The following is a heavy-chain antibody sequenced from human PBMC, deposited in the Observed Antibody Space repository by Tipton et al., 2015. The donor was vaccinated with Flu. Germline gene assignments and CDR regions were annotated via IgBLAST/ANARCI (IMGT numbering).Heavy chain of an antibody. CDR3: ARDHEWRNRYFDL. Sequence: GLVKPSETLSLTCSVPGYSIRSGYYWGWIRQPPGKGPEWIASIYHDGTTYYNPSLTSRVTTSLDTSKNQFSLRLRSVTVADTAVYYCARDHEWRNRYFDLWGRGTLVTVSS. J-gene: IGHJ2*01. D-gene: IGHD1-14*01. V-gene: IGHV4-38-2*02. CDR1: GYSIRSGYY. CDR2: IYHDGTT.